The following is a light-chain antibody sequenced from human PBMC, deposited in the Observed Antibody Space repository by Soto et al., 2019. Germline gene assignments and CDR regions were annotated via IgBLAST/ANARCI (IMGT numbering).Light chain of an antibody. CDR3: QQSYSTPA. Sequence: DIQMTQSPSTLSASVGDRVTITCRASQSISSWLAWYQQKPGKAPKLLIYDASSLESGVPSRFSGSGSGTEFTLTISSLQPDDFATYYCQQSYSTPAFGQGTKLEIK. CDR2: DAS. CDR1: QSISSW. J-gene: IGKJ2*01. V-gene: IGKV1-5*01.